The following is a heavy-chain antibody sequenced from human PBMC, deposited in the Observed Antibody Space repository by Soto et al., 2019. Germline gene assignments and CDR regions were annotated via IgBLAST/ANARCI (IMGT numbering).Heavy chain of an antibody. CDR1: GFTFSGHW. CDR3: ARSSGWIDY. J-gene: IGHJ4*02. Sequence: GGSLRLSCAASGFTFSGHWMHWVRQAPGKGLVWVSHINTDGSTTNYADSVKGRFTISRDNAKNTLYLQMNSLRAEDTAVYFCARSSGWIDYWGQGTLVTVSS. CDR2: INTDGSTT. D-gene: IGHD6-19*01. V-gene: IGHV3-74*01.